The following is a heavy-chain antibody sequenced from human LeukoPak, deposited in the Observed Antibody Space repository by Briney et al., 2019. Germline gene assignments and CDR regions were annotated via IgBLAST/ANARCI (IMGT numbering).Heavy chain of an antibody. V-gene: IGHV3-74*01. CDR2: INSDGSST. CDR3: ARDLTSGGSYSGFDY. D-gene: IGHD1-26*01. J-gene: IGHJ4*02. CDR1: GFTFSSYW. Sequence: PGGSLRLSRAASGFTFSSYWMHWVRQAPGKGLVWVSRINSDGSSTSYADSVKGRFTISRDNAKNTLYLQMNSLRAEDTAVYYCARDLTSGGSYSGFDYWGQGTLVTVSS.